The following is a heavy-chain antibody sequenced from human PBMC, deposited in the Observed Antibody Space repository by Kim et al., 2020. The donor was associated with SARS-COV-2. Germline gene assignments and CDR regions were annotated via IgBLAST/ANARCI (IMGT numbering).Heavy chain of an antibody. CDR2: IYYSGST. J-gene: IGHJ5*02. D-gene: IGHD6-13*01. V-gene: IGHV4-39*01. Sequence: SETLSLTCTVSGGSISSSSYYWGWIRQPPGKGLEWIGSIYYSGSTYYNPSLKSRVTISVDTSKNHFSLKLSSVTAADTAVYYCARQRIAAAGTGVDWFDPWGQGTLATVSS. CDR3: ARQRIAAAGTGVDWFDP. CDR1: GGSISSSSYY.